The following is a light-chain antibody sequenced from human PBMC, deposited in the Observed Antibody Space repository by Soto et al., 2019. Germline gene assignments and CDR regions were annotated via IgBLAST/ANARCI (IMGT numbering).Light chain of an antibody. CDR2: DSN. CDR3: GTWDSSLSAVV. J-gene: IGLJ2*01. V-gene: IGLV1-51*01. Sequence: QSALTQPPSVSAAPGQKVTISCSGSSSNIGNNYVSRYQQLPGTAPKLLIYDSNKRPSGIPDRFSGSKSGTSATLGITGLQTGDEADYYCGTWDSSLSAVVFGGGTKVTVL. CDR1: SSNIGNNY.